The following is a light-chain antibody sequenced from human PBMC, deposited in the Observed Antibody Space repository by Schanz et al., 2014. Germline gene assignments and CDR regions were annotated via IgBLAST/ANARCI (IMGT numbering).Light chain of an antibody. CDR2: GAS. Sequence: EIVMTQSPATLSVSPGDKGTLSCRASQSVSSNLAWYQQKPGQAPRLLIYGASTRATDIPARFSGSGSGTEFTLTISSLQSEDFAVYYCQQYHNWPPRVTFGGGTKVEI. J-gene: IGKJ4*01. CDR1: QSVSSN. V-gene: IGKV3-15*01. CDR3: QQYHNWPPRVT.